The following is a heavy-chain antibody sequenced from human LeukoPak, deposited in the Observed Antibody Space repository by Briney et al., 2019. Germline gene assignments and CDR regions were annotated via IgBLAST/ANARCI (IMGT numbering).Heavy chain of an antibody. CDR2: ISSSGTTI. J-gene: IGHJ4*02. V-gene: IGHV3-48*03. Sequence: GGSLRLSCAASGFTFSNYEMNWVRQAPGKGLEWVSYISSSGTTIYYADSVKGRFTISRDNAKNSLYLQMNSLRVEDTAVYYCAREPSGYFPPDYWGQGTLVTVSS. D-gene: IGHD3-22*01. CDR1: GFTFSNYE. CDR3: AREPSGYFPPDY.